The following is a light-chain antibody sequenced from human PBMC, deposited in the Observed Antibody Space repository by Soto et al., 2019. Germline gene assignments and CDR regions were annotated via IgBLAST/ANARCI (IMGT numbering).Light chain of an antibody. Sequence: QSVLTQPASVSGSPGQSITISCTGTRSDIGAYNFVSWYQQHPGEVPKLMLYDVNVRPSGVSNRFSGSKSGNTASLTISGLQAEDEAVYYCTSWTTSTTMIFGGGTELTVL. CDR1: RSDIGAYNF. V-gene: IGLV2-14*03. CDR2: DVN. CDR3: TSWTTSTTMI. J-gene: IGLJ2*01.